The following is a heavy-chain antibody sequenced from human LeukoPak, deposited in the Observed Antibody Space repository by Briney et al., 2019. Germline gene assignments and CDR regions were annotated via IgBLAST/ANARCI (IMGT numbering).Heavy chain of an antibody. Sequence: SETLSLTCTVSGGSVSSGSYYWSWIRQPPGKGLEWIGYIYYSGSTNYNPSLKSRVTISEDTSKNQFSLKLSSVTAADTAVYYCAREVGATGFDYWGQGTLVTVSS. D-gene: IGHD1-26*01. J-gene: IGHJ4*02. V-gene: IGHV4-61*01. CDR2: IYYSGST. CDR3: AREVGATGFDY. CDR1: GGSVSSGSYY.